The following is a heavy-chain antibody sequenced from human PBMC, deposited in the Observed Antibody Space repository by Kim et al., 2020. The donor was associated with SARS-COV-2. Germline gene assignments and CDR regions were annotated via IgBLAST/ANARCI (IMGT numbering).Heavy chain of an antibody. CDR2: IDYSGKT. J-gene: IGHJ2*01. V-gene: IGHV4-39*01. CDR1: GGSISSSDYY. Sequence: SETRSLTCSVSGGSISSSDYYWGRIRQPPGKGLEGIATIDYSGKTYYNPSLKGRVTITVDTSKKQCSLRLSSMTAADAAAYYCARHLRNWYSDLWGRGTLVTVSS. CDR3: ARHLRNWYSDL.